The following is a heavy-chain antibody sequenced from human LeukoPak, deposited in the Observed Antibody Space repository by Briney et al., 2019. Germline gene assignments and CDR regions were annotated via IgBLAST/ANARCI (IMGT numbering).Heavy chain of an antibody. V-gene: IGHV4-4*09. J-gene: IGHJ3*02. CDR1: GGSISSYY. D-gene: IGHD3-10*01. CDR3: ARVGYYYGSGSYPVFDI. CDR2: IYTSGST. Sequence: SETLSLTCTVSGGSISSYYWSWIRQPPGKGLEWIGYIYTSGSTNYNPSLKSRVTISVDTSKNQFSLKLSSVTAADTAVYYCARVGYYYGSGSYPVFDIWGQGKMVPVSS.